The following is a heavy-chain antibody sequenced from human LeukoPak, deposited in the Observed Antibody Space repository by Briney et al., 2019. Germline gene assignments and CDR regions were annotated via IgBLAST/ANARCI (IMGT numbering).Heavy chain of an antibody. V-gene: IGHV4-31*03. D-gene: IGHD5-24*01. Sequence: PSETLPLTCTVSGGSVRSGGYYWNWIRKHPGKGLEWIGYLDYSGSTNYNPSLKSRISISTDTSKNQISLKLTSLTAADTAEYYCATQRDGYYNGAFDMWGQGTLVIVSS. J-gene: IGHJ3*02. CDR1: GGSVRSGGYY. CDR2: LDYSGST. CDR3: ATQRDGYYNGAFDM.